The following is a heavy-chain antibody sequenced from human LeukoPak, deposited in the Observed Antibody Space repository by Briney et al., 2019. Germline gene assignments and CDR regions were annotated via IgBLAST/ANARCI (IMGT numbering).Heavy chain of an antibody. CDR2: ISYDGSNK. V-gene: IGHV3-30-3*01. J-gene: IGHJ4*02. D-gene: IGHD1-1*01. CDR1: GFTFSSYA. Sequence: WGALRLSCAASGFTFSSYAMHWVRQAPGKGLEWVAVISYDGSNKYYADSVKGRFTISRDNSKNTLYLQMNSLRAEDTAVYYCAKDLQPLANWGQGTLVTVSS. CDR3: AKDLQPLAN.